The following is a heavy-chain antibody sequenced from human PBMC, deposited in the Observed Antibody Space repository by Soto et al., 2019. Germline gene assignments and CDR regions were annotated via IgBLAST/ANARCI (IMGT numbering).Heavy chain of an antibody. CDR3: ARHANRSYDH. V-gene: IGHV4-59*08. CDR2: IYYTGST. J-gene: IGHJ4*02. Sequence: TLSLTCTVSGGSMSRYYWSWIRQPPGKGLECIGYIYYTGSTNYNPSLKSRVTISIDTSKNQISLNLTSVSAADTAVYYCARHANRSYDHWGQGTLVTVSS. CDR1: GGSMSRYY.